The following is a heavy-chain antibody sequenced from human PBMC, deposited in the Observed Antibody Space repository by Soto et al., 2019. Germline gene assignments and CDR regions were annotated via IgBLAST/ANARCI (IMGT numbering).Heavy chain of an antibody. CDR1: GFTFSSYS. D-gene: IGHD2-2*01. CDR3: ARDGGGDIVGVPAATHYYYGMDV. Sequence: EVQLVESGGGLVKPGGSLRLSCAASGFTFSSYSMHWVRQAPGKGLEWVSSISSSSSYIYYADSVKGRFTISRDNAKNSLYHQMNSLRAEDTAVYYCARDGGGDIVGVPAATHYYYGMDVWGQGTTVTVSS. CDR2: ISSSSSYI. V-gene: IGHV3-21*01. J-gene: IGHJ6*02.